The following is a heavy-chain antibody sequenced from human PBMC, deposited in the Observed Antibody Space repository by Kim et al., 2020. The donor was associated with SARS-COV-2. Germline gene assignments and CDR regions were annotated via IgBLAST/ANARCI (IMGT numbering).Heavy chain of an antibody. CDR1: GYTFTSYG. D-gene: IGHD3-3*01. J-gene: IGHJ5*02. V-gene: IGHV1-18*04. CDR2: ISAYNGNT. CDR3: ARGQSSITIFGVVINWFDP. Sequence: ASVKVSCKASGYTFTSYGISWVRQAPGQGLEWMGWISAYNGNTNYAQKLQGRVTMTTDTSTSTAYMELRSLRSDDTAVYYCARGQSSITIFGVVINWFDPWGQGTLVTVSS.